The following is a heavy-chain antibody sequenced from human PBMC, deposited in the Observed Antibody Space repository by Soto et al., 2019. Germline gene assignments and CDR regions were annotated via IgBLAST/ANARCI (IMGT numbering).Heavy chain of an antibody. CDR2: IWHDASHK. V-gene: IGHV3-33*01. J-gene: IGHJ4*02. CDR3: ARDRDPRVMVMGATPADY. Sequence: PGGSLRLSCAASGFTFNDYGMHWIRQAPGKGLEWVAVIWHDASHKYYADSVKGRFTISRDSSKNTLYLQMNSLRAEDTAVYYCARDRDPRVMVMGATPADYWGQGTLVTVSS. D-gene: IGHD2-15*01. CDR1: GFTFNDYG.